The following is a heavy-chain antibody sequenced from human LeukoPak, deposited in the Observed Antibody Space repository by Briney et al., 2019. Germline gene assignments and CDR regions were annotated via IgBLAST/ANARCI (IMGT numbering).Heavy chain of an antibody. V-gene: IGHV3-30-3*01. J-gene: IGHJ4*02. CDR2: ISYDGSNK. CDR1: GFTFSSYA. D-gene: IGHD4-17*01. CDR3: ARDGGDYGDYVNPVPLYYFDY. Sequence: PGGSLRLSCAASGFTFSSYAMHWVRQAPGKGLEWVAVISYDGSNKYYADSVKGRFTISRDNSKNTLYLQMNSLRAEDTAVYYCARDGGDYGDYVNPVPLYYFDYWGQGTLVTVSS.